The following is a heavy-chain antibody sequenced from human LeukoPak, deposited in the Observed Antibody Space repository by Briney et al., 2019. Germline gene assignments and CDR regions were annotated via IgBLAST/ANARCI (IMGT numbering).Heavy chain of an antibody. J-gene: IGHJ5*02. CDR3: ARGGVYDYVWGSYRNNWFDP. CDR2: IYYSGST. CDR1: GGSISSYY. Sequence: SETLSLTCTVSGGSISSYYWSWIRQPPGKGLEWIGYIYYSGSTNYKPSLKSRVTISVDTSKNQFSLKLSSVTAADTAVYYCARGGVYDYVWGSYRNNWFDPWGQGTLVTVSS. V-gene: IGHV4-59*01. D-gene: IGHD3-16*02.